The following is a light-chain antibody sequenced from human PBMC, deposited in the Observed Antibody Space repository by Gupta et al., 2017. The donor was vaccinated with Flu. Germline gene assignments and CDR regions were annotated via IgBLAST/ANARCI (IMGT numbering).Light chain of an antibody. Sequence: DTVMTQSPATLSVSPGERATLSCRASQSVSSNLAWYQQKPGQAPRLLIYGASTRATGIPARFSGSGSGTEFTLTISILQSEDFAIYYCHQYNNWPRTFGQGTKVEIK. CDR3: HQYNNWPRT. J-gene: IGKJ1*01. CDR1: QSVSSN. V-gene: IGKV3-15*01. CDR2: GAS.